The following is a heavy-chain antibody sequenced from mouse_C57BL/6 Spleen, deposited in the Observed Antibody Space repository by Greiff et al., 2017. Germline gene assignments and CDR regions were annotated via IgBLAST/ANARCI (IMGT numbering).Heavy chain of an antibody. V-gene: IGHV14-2*01. Sequence: VQLQQSGAELVKPGASVKLSCTASGFNIKDYYMHWVKQRTEQGLEWIGRIDPEDGDTKYATKFQGKATITADTSSNTAYLQLSSLTSEDTAVYYCARTPYPHYFDYWGQGTTLTVSS. CDR3: ARTPYPHYFDY. CDR2: IDPEDGDT. J-gene: IGHJ2*01. D-gene: IGHD6-5*01. CDR1: GFNIKDYY.